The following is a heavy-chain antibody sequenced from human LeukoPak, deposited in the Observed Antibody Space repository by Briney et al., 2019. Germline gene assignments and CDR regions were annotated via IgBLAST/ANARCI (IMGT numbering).Heavy chain of an antibody. CDR1: GGSISSYY. J-gene: IGHJ3*02. CDR2: IYYSGST. Sequence: SETLSLTCTVSGGSISSYYWSWIRQPPGKGLEWIGYIYYSGSTNYNPSLKSRVTISVDTSKNKFSLKLSSVTAADTAVYYCARDPRAPPGAFDIWGQGTMVTVSS. D-gene: IGHD3-10*01. CDR3: ARDPRAPPGAFDI. V-gene: IGHV4-59*01.